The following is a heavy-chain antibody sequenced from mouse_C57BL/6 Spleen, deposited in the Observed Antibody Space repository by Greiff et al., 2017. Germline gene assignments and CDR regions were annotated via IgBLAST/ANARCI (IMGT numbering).Heavy chain of an antibody. CDR3: ARSRGFLYYYAMDY. CDR1: GFTFSDYG. V-gene: IGHV5-17*01. Sequence: EVKLVESGGGLVKPGGSLKLSCAASGFTFSDYGMHWVRQAPEKGLEWVAYISSGSSTIYYADTVKGRFTISRDNAKNTLFLQMTSLRSEDTAMYYSARSRGFLYYYAMDYWGQGTSVTVSS. CDR2: ISSGSSTI. D-gene: IGHD1-1*01. J-gene: IGHJ4*01.